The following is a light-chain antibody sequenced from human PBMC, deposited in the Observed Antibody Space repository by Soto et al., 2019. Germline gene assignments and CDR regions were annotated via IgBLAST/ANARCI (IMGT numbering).Light chain of an antibody. V-gene: IGKV4-1*01. CDR2: WAS. CDR1: QSVLYSSNNKNY. Sequence: DIVVTQSPDSLAVSLGERATINCKSSQSVLYSSNNKNYLAWYQQNPGQPPKLLIYWASTRESGVPDRLSGSGSGTDFTLTISSLQAEDVAVYYCQQYYRPWTFGQGTKVEIK. J-gene: IGKJ1*01. CDR3: QQYYRPWT.